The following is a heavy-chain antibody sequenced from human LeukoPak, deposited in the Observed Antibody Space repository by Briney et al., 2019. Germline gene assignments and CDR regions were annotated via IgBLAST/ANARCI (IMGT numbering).Heavy chain of an antibody. Sequence: SVKVSCKASGGTFSSYAISWVRQAPGQGLEWMGGIIPIFGTANYAQKFQGRVTITADEFTSTAYMELSSLRSEDTAVYYCASARSIVGAIKNPVYYYYMDVWGKGTTVTISS. CDR3: ASARSIVGAIKNPVYYYYMDV. CDR1: GGTFSSYA. V-gene: IGHV1-69*13. D-gene: IGHD1-26*01. J-gene: IGHJ6*03. CDR2: IIPIFGTA.